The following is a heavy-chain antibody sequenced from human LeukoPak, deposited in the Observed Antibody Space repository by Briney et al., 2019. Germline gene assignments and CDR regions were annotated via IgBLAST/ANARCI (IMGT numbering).Heavy chain of an antibody. J-gene: IGHJ4*02. V-gene: IGHV3-30*02. CDR2: IRYDGSNK. CDR3: AKTGYDSSGYWVFGY. CDR1: GFTFSSYG. Sequence: GGSLRLSCAASGFTFSSYGMHWVRQAPGKGLEWVAFIRYDGSNKYYADSVKGRFTISRDNSKNTLYLQMNSLRAEDTAVYYCAKTGYDSSGYWVFGYWAREPWSPSPQ. D-gene: IGHD3-22*01.